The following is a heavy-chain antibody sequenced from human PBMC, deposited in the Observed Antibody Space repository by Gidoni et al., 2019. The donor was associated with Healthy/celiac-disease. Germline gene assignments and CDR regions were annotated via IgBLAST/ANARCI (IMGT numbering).Heavy chain of an antibody. CDR2: ISGSGGST. V-gene: IGHV3-23*01. CDR3: AKAAKTYYYDSSGYYGYWYFDL. CDR1: GGTFSSYA. J-gene: IGHJ2*01. D-gene: IGHD3-22*01. Sequence: EVQLLESGGGLVQPGGSLRLSWAASGGTFSSYAMSWVRQAPGKGLGWVSAISGSGGSTYYADSVKGRFTISRDNSKNTLYLQMNSLRAEDTAVYYCAKAAKTYYYDSSGYYGYWYFDLWGRGTLVTVSS.